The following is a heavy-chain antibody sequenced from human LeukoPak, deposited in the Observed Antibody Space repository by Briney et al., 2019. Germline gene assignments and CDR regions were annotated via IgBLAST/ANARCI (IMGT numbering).Heavy chain of an antibody. CDR1: GYTFTGYY. J-gene: IGHJ3*02. D-gene: IGHD6-19*01. V-gene: IGHV1-2*02. CDR2: INPNSGGT. CDR3: ARPLTQRIAVAGTDAFDI. Sequence: ASVKVSCKASGYTFTGYYMHWVRQAPGQGLEWMGWINPNSGGTNYAQKFQGRVTITADKSTSTAYMELSSLRSEDTAVYYCARPLTQRIAVAGTDAFDIWGQGTMVTVSS.